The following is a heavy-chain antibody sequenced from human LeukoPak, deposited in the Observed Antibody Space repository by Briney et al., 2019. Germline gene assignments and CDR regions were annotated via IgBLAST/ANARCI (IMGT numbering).Heavy chain of an antibody. V-gene: IGHV3-74*01. CDR1: GFTFSSYW. J-gene: IGHJ4*02. Sequence: PGGSLRLSCAASGFTFSSYWMHWVRHAPGKGLVWVLRINSDGSSTSYADSVKGRFTISRDNAKNTLYLQMNSLRAEDTAVYYCARMAGDYDSLDYWGQGTLVTVSS. D-gene: IGHD4-17*01. CDR3: ARMAGDYDSLDY. CDR2: INSDGSST.